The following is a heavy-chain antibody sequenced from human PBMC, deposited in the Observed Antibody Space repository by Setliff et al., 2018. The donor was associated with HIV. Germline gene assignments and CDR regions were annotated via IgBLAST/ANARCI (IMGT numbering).Heavy chain of an antibody. CDR3: TTGGGGAN. Sequence: GGSLRLSCTGSGFTLSSHNMGWIRQAPGKGLEWVGRIKSKTDGGTTDYAAPVKDRFTISRDDSKNMVYLQMNSLKTEDTAVYYCTTGGGGANWGQGTLVTVSS. CDR2: IKSKTDGGTT. V-gene: IGHV3-15*01. CDR1: GFTLSSHN. J-gene: IGHJ4*02. D-gene: IGHD3-16*01.